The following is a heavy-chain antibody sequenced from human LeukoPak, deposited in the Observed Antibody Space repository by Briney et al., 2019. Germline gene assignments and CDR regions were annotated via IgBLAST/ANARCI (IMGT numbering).Heavy chain of an antibody. CDR1: GFTFSNFG. J-gene: IGHJ4*02. CDR2: IWYDGSNK. Sequence: GGSLRLSCAASGFTFSNFGMHWVRQAPGKGLEWVAVIWYDGSNKYYADSVKGRFTISRDNSKNTLYLQMNSLRAEDTAVYYCARGYVGATTLDYFDYWGQGTLVTVSS. CDR3: ARGYVGATTLDYFDY. D-gene: IGHD1-26*01. V-gene: IGHV3-33*01.